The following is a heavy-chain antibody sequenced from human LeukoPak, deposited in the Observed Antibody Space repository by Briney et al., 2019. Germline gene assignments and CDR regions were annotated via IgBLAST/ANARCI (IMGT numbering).Heavy chain of an antibody. D-gene: IGHD2-21*01. CDR1: GFPFSSYS. CDR3: YTSITDY. Sequence: GGSLRLSCAASGFPFSSYSMTWVRQAPGEGLEWVGRIRSKIDGGATDYAAPVKGRFTISRDESKNTLYLQINSLKIEDTAMYYCYTSITDYWGQGTLVTVSS. CDR2: IRSKIDGGAT. V-gene: IGHV3-15*01. J-gene: IGHJ4*02.